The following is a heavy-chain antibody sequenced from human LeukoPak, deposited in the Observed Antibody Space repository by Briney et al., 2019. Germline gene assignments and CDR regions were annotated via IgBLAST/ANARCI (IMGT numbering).Heavy chain of an antibody. CDR2: ISAYNGNT. J-gene: IGHJ4*02. D-gene: IGHD3-22*01. Sequence: ASVKVSCKASGYTFTSYGISWVRQAPGQGLEWMGWISAYNGNTNYAQKLQGRVTMTTDTSTSTAYMELRSLRSDDTAVYYCATSNYDSSGYYPPTLDYWGQGTLVTVSS. CDR1: GYTFTSYG. V-gene: IGHV1-18*01. CDR3: ATSNYDSSGYYPPTLDY.